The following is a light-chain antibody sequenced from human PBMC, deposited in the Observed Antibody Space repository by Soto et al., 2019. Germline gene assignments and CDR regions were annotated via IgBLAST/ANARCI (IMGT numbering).Light chain of an antibody. J-gene: IGKJ5*01. CDR2: EAS. CDR1: QSVSSY. V-gene: IGKV3D-15*01. Sequence: EIVLTQSPGTLSLSPGEGATLSCRASQSVSSYLAWYQQKPGQAPRLLMYEASNRATGIPARFSGSGSGTEFTLTISSLQSEDFAVYYCQQYNNWPPITFGQGTRLEIK. CDR3: QQYNNWPPIT.